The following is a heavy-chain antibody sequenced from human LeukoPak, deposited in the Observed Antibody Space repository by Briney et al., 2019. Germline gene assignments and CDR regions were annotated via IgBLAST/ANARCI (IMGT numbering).Heavy chain of an antibody. CDR1: GFTFSGYA. J-gene: IGHJ5*02. CDR3: AKAEANWFDP. CDR2: ISRSGDNT. V-gene: IGHV3-23*01. Sequence: PGGSLRLSCAASGFTFSGYAMSWVRQAPGKGLQWVSTISRSGDNTYYADSVKGRFTISRDNSKNTLYVQMNSLRAEDTAIYYCAKAEANWFDPWGQGTLVTVSS.